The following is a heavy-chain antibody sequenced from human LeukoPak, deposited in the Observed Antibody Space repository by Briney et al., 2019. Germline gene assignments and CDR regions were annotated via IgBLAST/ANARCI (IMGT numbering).Heavy chain of an antibody. CDR2: IYYSGST. J-gene: IGHJ4*02. Sequence: SETLSLTCTVSGGSISAISGGPYHWGWIRQPPGKGLEWIGSIYYSGSTYYNPSLKSRVTISVDTSKNQFSLKLSSVTAADTAVYYCVNSSPGGGWLVSGNFDYWGQGTLVTVSS. CDR3: VNSSPGGGWLVSGNFDY. CDR1: GGSISAISGGPYH. V-gene: IGHV4-39*01. D-gene: IGHD6-19*01.